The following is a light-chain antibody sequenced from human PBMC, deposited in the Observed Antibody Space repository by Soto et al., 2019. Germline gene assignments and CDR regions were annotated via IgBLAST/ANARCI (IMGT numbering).Light chain of an antibody. J-gene: IGKJ1*01. CDR2: GAS. CDR3: QQYHNWPPA. V-gene: IGKV3-15*01. Sequence: EIVMTQSPATLSVSPGERATLSCRASQTVSSKLAWYQLKPGQAPRLLIYGASTRATDIPARFSGSGSGTDFALTIGSLQSEDFAVCYCQQYHNWPPAFGQGTTVE. CDR1: QTVSSK.